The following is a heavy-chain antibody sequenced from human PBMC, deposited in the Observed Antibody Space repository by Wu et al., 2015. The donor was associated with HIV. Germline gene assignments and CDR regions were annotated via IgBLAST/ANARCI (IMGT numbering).Heavy chain of an antibody. D-gene: IGHD3-16*01. J-gene: IGHJ4*02. CDR2: TSPIIGTP. V-gene: IGHV1-69*05. Sequence: QVQLVQSGAEVKKPGSSVKVSCKASGGAFSSYAVSWVRQAPGQGLEWMGGTSPIIGTPKYAQNFQGRVTMTRDTSSNTAYLELSRLGADDTAVYYCVRFIDFFGNNDYESEFWGQGTLLFVSS. CDR3: VRFIDFFGNNDYESEF. CDR1: GGAFSSYA.